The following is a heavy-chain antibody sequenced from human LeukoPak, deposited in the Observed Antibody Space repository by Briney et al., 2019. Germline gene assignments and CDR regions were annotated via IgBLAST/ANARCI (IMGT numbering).Heavy chain of an antibody. CDR2: IKQDGSKK. J-gene: IGHJ4*02. D-gene: IGHD5-24*01. CDR1: GFPFSSYW. CDR3: TRVGYIDEGIDY. V-gene: IGHV3-7*04. Sequence: PGGSLRLSCVASGFPFSSYWMTWDRQAPGKGLGWVANIKQDGSKKSYVDSVKGRFTVSRDNAKNSLYLQMNSLRAEDTAIYYCTRVGYIDEGIDYWGQGTLVTVSS.